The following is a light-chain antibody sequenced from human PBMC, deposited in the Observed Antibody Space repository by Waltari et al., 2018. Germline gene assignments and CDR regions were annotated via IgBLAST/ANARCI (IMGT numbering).Light chain of an antibody. J-gene: IGLJ3*02. CDR2: EVT. CDR3: SSYTRRSYWV. V-gene: IGLV2-14*02. Sequence: QSALTQPASVSGSPGQSSTIPCTGTGNDIGTYNLLSWYQQHPGQAPRLIISEVTKRPAGVSSRFSGSKSGNTASLTISGLQAEDEADYYCSSYTRRSYWVFGGGTQLTVL. CDR1: GNDIGTYNL.